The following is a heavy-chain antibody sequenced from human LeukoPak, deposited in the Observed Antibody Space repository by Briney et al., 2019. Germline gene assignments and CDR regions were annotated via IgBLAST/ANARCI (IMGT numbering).Heavy chain of an antibody. CDR3: ASLAHLVNAFDI. CDR1: GGSISSGGYY. V-gene: IGHV4-31*03. CDR2: IYYSGST. J-gene: IGHJ3*02. Sequence: PSETLSLTCTVSGGSISSGGYYWSWIRQHPGKGLEWIEYIYYSGSTYYNPSLKSRVTISVDTSKNQFSLKLSSVTAADTAVYYCASLAHLVNAFDIWGQGTMVTVSS. D-gene: IGHD6-6*01.